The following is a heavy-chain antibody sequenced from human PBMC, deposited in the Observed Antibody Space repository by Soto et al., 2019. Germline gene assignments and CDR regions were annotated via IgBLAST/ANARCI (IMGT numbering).Heavy chain of an antibody. CDR2: IYYSGST. Sequence: SETLSLTCSVSGGDISSYYWSWIRQPPGKGLEWIGYIYYSGSTNYNPSLKSRVTISVDTSKNQFSLKVSSVTAADTAVYYCARRYGGNFDYWGQGTLVTVSS. D-gene: IGHD1-26*01. V-gene: IGHV4-59*01. J-gene: IGHJ4*02. CDR3: ARRYGGNFDY. CDR1: GGDISSYY.